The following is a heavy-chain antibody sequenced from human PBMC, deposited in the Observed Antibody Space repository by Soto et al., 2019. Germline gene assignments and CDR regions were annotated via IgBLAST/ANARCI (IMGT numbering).Heavy chain of an antibody. CDR1: SGTFSVYY. CDR2: ISQSGNT. V-gene: IGHV4-34*01. Sequence: SETLSLTCSIYSGTFSVYYWSLIRQPPGKGLEWIGEISQSGNTNYSPSLKSRVSISIDTSKKQFSLNLASVSAADTAVYYCARAPKVSGSSKTRHDFWGQGTLVTVSS. D-gene: IGHD6-6*01. J-gene: IGHJ4*02. CDR3: ARAPKVSGSSKTRHDF.